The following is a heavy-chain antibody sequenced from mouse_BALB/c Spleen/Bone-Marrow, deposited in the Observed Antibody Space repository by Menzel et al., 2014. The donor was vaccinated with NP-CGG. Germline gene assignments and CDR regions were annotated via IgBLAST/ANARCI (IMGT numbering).Heavy chain of an antibody. V-gene: IGHV1-54*01. J-gene: IGHJ3*01. CDR1: GYAFTNYL. CDR3: ARSRGYDVGPFAF. Sequence: VHLQQSGAELVRPGTSVKVSCKASGYAFTNYLIDWVKQRPGQGLEWIGVINPGSGSSNYNENFKGKATLTADRSSSTAYMLLSSLTSDDSAVYFCARSRGYDVGPFAFWGQGTLVTVSA. D-gene: IGHD2-2*01. CDR2: INPGSGSS.